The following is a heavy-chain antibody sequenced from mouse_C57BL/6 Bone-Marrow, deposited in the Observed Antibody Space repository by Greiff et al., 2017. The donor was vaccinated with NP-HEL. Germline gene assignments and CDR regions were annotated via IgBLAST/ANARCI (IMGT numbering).Heavy chain of an antibody. CDR3: ARPRYALYAMDY. J-gene: IGHJ4*01. CDR2: IYPGSGNT. D-gene: IGHD1-1*01. CDR1: GYTFTDYY. Sequence: QVQLQQSGAELVRPGASVKLSCKASGYTFTDYYINWVKQRPGQGLEWIARIYPGSGNTYYNEKFKGKATLTAEKSSSTAYMQLSSLTSEDSAVYFCARPRYALYAMDYWGQGTSVTVSS. V-gene: IGHV1-76*01.